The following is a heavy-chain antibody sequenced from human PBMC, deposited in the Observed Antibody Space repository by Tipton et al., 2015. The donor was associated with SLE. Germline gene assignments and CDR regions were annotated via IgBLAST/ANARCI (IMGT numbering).Heavy chain of an antibody. CDR2: ISGRGGST. CDR3: AKRVHDSSGYYLDY. Sequence: SLRLSCAASGFTFSSYAMSWVRQAPGKGLEWVTGISGRGGSTSYADSVKGRFTVSRDNSNNTRYLQMNSLRAEDTAVYYCAKRVHDSSGYYLDYWGQGTLVTVSS. CDR1: GFTFSSYA. V-gene: IGHV3-23*01. D-gene: IGHD3-22*01. J-gene: IGHJ4*02.